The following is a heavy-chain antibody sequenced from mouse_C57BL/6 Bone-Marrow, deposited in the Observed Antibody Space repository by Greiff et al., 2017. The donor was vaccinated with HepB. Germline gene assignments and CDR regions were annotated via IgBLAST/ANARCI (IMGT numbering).Heavy chain of an antibody. J-gene: IGHJ3*01. CDR2: FYPGSGSI. CDR3: ARHEDRPMVTTDGLWFAY. Sequence: QVQLQQSGAELVKPGASVKLSCKASGYTFTEYTIHWVKQRSGQGLEWIGWFYPGSGSIKYNEKFKDKATLAADKSSSTVYMELSRLTSEDSAVYFCARHEDRPMVTTDGLWFAYWGQGTLVTVSA. CDR1: GYTFTEYT. V-gene: IGHV1-62-2*01. D-gene: IGHD2-2*01.